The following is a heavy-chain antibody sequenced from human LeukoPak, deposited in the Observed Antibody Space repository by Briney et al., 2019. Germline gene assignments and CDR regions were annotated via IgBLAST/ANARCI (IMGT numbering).Heavy chain of an antibody. J-gene: IGHJ4*02. CDR3: ARHPTKGRNPMIVVIIKRIDY. V-gene: IGHV4-39*01. D-gene: IGHD3-22*01. Sequence: PSETLSLTCIVSGGSISSSSYYWGWIRQPPGKGLEWIGSIYYSGSTYYNPSLKSRVTISVDTSKNQFSLKLSSVTAADTAVYYCARHPTKGRNPMIVVIIKRIDYWGQGTLVTVSS. CDR1: GGSISSSSYY. CDR2: IYYSGST.